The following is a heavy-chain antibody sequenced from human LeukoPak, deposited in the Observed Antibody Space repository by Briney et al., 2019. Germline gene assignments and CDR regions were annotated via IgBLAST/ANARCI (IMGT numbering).Heavy chain of an antibody. CDR3: ARDPVAATAFDI. V-gene: IGHV1-2*02. J-gene: IGHJ3*02. CDR2: INPNNGDT. D-gene: IGHD2-15*01. CDR1: GYTFTGYY. Sequence: GASVKVSCKASGYTFTGYYMHWVRQAPGQGLEWMGWINPNNGDTHYAQKFQGRVTMTRDTSISTAYMELSRLRSDDTAVYYRARDPVAATAFDIWGQGTMVTVSS.